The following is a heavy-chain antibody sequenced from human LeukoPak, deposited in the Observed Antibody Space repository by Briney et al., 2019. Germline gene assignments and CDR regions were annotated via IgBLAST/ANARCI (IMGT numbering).Heavy chain of an antibody. V-gene: IGHV3-7*01. CDR1: GFTFNSYA. CDR2: IKQDGSGK. Sequence: GGSLRLSCAASGFTFNSYAMSWVRQAPGKGLEWVANIKQDGSGKYYVDSVKGRFTISRDNAKNSLYLQMNSLRAEDTAVYFCARNEYSGSSGYYYYYTDVWGKGTTVTVSS. J-gene: IGHJ6*03. D-gene: IGHD6-6*01. CDR3: ARNEYSGSSGYYYYYTDV.